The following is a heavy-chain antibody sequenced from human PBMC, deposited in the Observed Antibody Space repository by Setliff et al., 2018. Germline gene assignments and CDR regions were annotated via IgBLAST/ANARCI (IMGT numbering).Heavy chain of an antibody. CDR2: MYPGRST. D-gene: IGHD4-17*01. Sequence: LSLTCDVSGYSITSGHYWGWIRQPPGKGLEWIGSMYPGRSTYYNPSLKSRVTMSVDTSKKQFSLKLSSVTAADTAVYYCARDKGDGYGVDAYAGGGFDIWGQGTMVTVSS. V-gene: IGHV4-38-2*02. CDR1: GYSITSGHY. J-gene: IGHJ3*02. CDR3: ARDKGDGYGVDAYAGGGFDI.